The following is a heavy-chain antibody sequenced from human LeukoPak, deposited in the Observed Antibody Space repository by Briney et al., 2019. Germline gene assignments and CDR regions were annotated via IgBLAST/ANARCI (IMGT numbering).Heavy chain of an antibody. CDR1: GGTFSSYA. Sequence: SVKVSCKASGGTFSSYAISWVRQAPGQGLEWMGGIIPIFGTANYAQKFQGRVTITADESTSTAYMELSSLRSEDTAVYYCARDQNPGTATVNFDYWGQGTLVTVSS. D-gene: IGHD5-18*01. CDR2: IIPIFGTA. V-gene: IGHV1-69*13. CDR3: ARDQNPGTATVNFDY. J-gene: IGHJ4*02.